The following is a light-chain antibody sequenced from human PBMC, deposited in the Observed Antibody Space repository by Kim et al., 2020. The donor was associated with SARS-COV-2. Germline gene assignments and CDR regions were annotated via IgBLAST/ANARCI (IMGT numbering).Light chain of an antibody. CDR1: QSVSSSY. V-gene: IGKV3-20*01. CDR2: GAS. Sequence: LSPGERATLSCRARQSVSSSYLAWHQQKPGQGPRLLIYGASSRDTGIPDRFSGSGSGTDFTLTISRLEPEDFAVYYCQQYNSSPHTFGQGTKLEF. J-gene: IGKJ2*01. CDR3: QQYNSSPHT.